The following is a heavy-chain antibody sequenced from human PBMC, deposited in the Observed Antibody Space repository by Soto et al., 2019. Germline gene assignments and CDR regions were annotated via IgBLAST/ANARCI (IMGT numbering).Heavy chain of an antibody. J-gene: IGHJ4*02. CDR1: GGTFSSYA. V-gene: IGHV1-69*13. CDR2: IIPIFGTA. CDR3: ASKGIAAAGTFDY. Sequence: SVKVSCKASGGTFSSYAISWVRQAPGQGLEWMGGIIPIFGTANYAQKFQGRVTITADESTSTAYMELSSLRSEDTAVYYCASKGIAAAGTFDYWGQGTLVTVSS. D-gene: IGHD6-13*01.